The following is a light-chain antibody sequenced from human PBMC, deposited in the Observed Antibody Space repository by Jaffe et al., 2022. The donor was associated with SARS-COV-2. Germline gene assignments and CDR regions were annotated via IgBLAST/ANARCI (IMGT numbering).Light chain of an antibody. Sequence: DIQMTQSPSSLSASVGDRVTLTCRASQGIRTDLGWFQQKPGKAPKRLIYAASSLQSGVPSRFSGSGSGTEFTLTISSLQPEDFATYYCLQHNSYSWAFGQGTKVEIK. V-gene: IGKV1-17*01. CDR3: LQHNSYSWA. CDR1: QGIRTD. J-gene: IGKJ1*01. CDR2: AAS.